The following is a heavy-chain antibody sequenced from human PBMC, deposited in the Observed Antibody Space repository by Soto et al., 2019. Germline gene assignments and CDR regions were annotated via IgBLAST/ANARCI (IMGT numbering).Heavy chain of an antibody. V-gene: IGHV1-69*01. CDR3: ARDFHITMVRGARPYYGMDV. CDR1: GGTFSSYA. Sequence: QVQLVQSGAEVKKPGSSVKVSCKASGGTFSSYAISWVRQAPGQGLEWMGGIIPIFGTANYAQKFQGRVTITADESTSTAYMELSSLRSEDTAVYYCARDFHITMVRGARPYYGMDVWGQGTTVTVSS. CDR2: IIPIFGTA. J-gene: IGHJ6*02. D-gene: IGHD3-10*01.